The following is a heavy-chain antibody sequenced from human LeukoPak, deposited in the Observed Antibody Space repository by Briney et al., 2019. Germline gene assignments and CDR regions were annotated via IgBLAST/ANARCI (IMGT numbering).Heavy chain of an antibody. CDR1: GGTFSSYA. Sequence: SVKVSCKASGGTFSSYAISWVRQAPGQGLEWMGGIIPIFGTANYAQKFQGRVTITTDESTSTAYMELSSLRSEDTAVYYCAIRAIVTTNNWFDPWGQGTLVTVSS. V-gene: IGHV1-69*05. CDR3: AIRAIVTTNNWFDP. J-gene: IGHJ5*02. D-gene: IGHD4-11*01. CDR2: IIPIFGTA.